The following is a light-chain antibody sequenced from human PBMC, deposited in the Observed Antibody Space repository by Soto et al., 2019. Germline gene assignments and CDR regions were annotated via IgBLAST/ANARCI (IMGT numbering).Light chain of an antibody. V-gene: IGLV2-14*03. J-gene: IGLJ3*02. CDR1: SSDVGGYNF. CDR2: EVS. CDR3: GSHSASVTWM. Sequence: QSALTQTASVSGSPGQSITISCTGSSSDVGGYNFVSWYQQHPGKAPKLIIHEVSNRPSGVSNRFSGSKSGNTASLTISGLQAEDEAVYYCGSHSASVTWMFGGGTKLTVL.